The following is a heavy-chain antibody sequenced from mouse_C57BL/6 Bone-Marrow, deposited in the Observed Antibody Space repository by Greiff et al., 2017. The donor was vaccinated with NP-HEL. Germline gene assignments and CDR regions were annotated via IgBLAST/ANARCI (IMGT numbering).Heavy chain of an antibody. CDR1: GYTFTSYW. J-gene: IGHJ2*01. V-gene: IGHV1-69*01. CDR3: ARGATVVDGDYFDY. CDR2: IDPSDSYT. Sequence: VQLQQSGAELVMPGASVKLSCKASGYTFTSYWMHWVKQRPGQGLEWIGEIDPSDSYTNYNQKFKGKSTLTVDKSSSTAYMQLSSLTSEDSAVYYCARGATVVDGDYFDYWGQGTTLTVSS. D-gene: IGHD1-1*01.